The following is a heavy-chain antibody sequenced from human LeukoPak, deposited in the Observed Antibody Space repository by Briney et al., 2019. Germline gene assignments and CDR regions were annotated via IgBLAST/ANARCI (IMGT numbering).Heavy chain of an antibody. Sequence: SETLSLTCTVSGGSISSSSYYWGWIRQPPGKGLEWIGSIYYSGSTYYNPSLKSRVTISVDTPKNQFSLKLSSVTAADTAVYYCARNSTTKRAFDLWGQGTMVTVSS. D-gene: IGHD1-1*01. CDR2: IYYSGST. CDR3: ARNSTTKRAFDL. J-gene: IGHJ3*01. V-gene: IGHV4-39*01. CDR1: GGSISSSSYY.